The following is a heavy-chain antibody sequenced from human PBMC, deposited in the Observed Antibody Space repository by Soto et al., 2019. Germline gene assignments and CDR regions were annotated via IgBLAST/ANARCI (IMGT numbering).Heavy chain of an antibody. CDR3: AREPTYGGGDCYSGSFDY. J-gene: IGHJ4*02. CDR2: ISAYNGNT. D-gene: IGHD2-21*02. Sequence: QVQLVQSGAEVKKPGASVKVSCKASGYTFTSYGISWVRQAPGPGLEWMGWISAYNGNTNYAQKLQGRVTMTTPTPTSTAYMELRSLRSDDTAVYYCAREPTYGGGDCYSGSFDYWGQGTLVTVSS. V-gene: IGHV1-18*01. CDR1: GYTFTSYG.